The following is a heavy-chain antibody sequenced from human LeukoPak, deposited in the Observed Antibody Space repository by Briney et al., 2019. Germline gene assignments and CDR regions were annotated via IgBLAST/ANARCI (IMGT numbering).Heavy chain of an antibody. CDR3: ARVHTGTNDY. V-gene: IGHV3-30*04. CDR2: ISYDGSNK. J-gene: IGHJ4*02. CDR1: GFTFGDYA. D-gene: IGHD1-7*01. Sequence: EPGGSLRLSCTASGFTFGDYAMSWFRQAPGKGLEWVAVISYDGSNKYYADSVKGRFTISRDNSKNTLYLQMNSLRAEDTAVYYCARVHTGTNDYWGQGTLVTVSS.